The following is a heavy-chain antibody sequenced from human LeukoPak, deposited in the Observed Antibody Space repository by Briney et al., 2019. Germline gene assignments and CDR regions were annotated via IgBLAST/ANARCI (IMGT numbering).Heavy chain of an antibody. Sequence: SETLSLTCAVYGGSFSGYYWSWIRQPPGKGLEWIGEINHSGSTNYNPSLKSRVTISVDTSKNQFSLKLSSVTAADTAVYYCARPHYDYVWGSYRYLGDYWGQGTLVTVSS. CDR1: GGSFSGYY. CDR3: ARPHYDYVWGSYRYLGDY. D-gene: IGHD3-16*02. J-gene: IGHJ4*02. V-gene: IGHV4-34*01. CDR2: INHSGST.